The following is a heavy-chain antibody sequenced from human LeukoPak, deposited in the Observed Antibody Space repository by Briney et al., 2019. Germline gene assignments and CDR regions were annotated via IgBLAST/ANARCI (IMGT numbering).Heavy chain of an antibody. V-gene: IGHV3-49*03. J-gene: IGHJ4*02. Sequence: GGSLRLSCTTSGFTFRDYGMSWFRQAQGTGPELVSFIRSKTNSGATDYAASVGGRFVISRDDSESIAYLQMNSLKTEDTGVYYCTRNPHPFCSGVHCPSDSWGQGTLVTVSP. CDR3: TRNPHPFCSGVHCPSDS. CDR2: IRSKTNSGAT. CDR1: GFTFRDYG. D-gene: IGHD2-15*01.